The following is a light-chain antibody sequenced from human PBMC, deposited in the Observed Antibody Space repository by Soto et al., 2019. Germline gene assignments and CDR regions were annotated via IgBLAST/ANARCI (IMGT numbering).Light chain of an antibody. V-gene: IGKV2-30*02. CDR2: KVS. CDR1: QGLVHGDGNTY. CDR3: QHYDRAPMWT. J-gene: IGKJ1*01. Sequence: DVVMTQSQLSLPVTLGQPASISCRSSQGLVHGDGNTYLNWFQQRPGQSPRRLIYKVSNRDSGVPDRFSGSGSGTDFTLTISRLDPEDFAVYYCQHYDRAPMWTFGQGTKVDIK.